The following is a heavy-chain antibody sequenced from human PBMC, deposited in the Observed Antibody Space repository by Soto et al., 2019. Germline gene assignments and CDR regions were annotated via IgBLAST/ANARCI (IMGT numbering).Heavy chain of an antibody. D-gene: IGHD3-22*01. CDR2: ISAYNGNT. CDR1: GYTFTSYG. Sequence: QVQLVQSGPEVKKPGASVKVSCKASGYTFTSYGISWVRQAPGQGLEWMGWISAYNGNTNYAQKLQGRVTMTTDTATSTADMELRSLRSDDTAVYYCARGGQNGYYDSRAMVDYWGQGTLVTVSS. V-gene: IGHV1-18*01. J-gene: IGHJ4*02. CDR3: ARGGQNGYYDSRAMVDY.